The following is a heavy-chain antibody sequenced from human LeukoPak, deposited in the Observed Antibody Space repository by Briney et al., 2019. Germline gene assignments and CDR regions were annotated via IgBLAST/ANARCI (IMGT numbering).Heavy chain of an antibody. V-gene: IGHV3-66*01. CDR3: ASVYSSGSVRGAFDI. CDR1: EFSVGSNY. CDR2: IYSGGST. Sequence: PGGSLRLSCAASEFSVGSNYMTWVRQAPGKGLEWVSLIYSGGSTYYADSVKGRFTISRDNSKNTLYLQMNSLRAEDTAVYYCASVYSSGSVRGAFDIWGQGTMVTVSS. D-gene: IGHD6-19*01. J-gene: IGHJ3*02.